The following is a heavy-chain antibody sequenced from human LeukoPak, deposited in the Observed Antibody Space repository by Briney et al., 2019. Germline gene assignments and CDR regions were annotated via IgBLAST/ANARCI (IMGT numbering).Heavy chain of an antibody. CDR2: ISSSSSYI. J-gene: IGHJ3*02. D-gene: IGHD4-17*01. CDR3: ARDHDYGGFSAFDI. CDR1: GFTFSSYS. V-gene: IGHV3-21*04. Sequence: GGSLRLSCAASGFTFSSYSMNWVRQAPGKGLEWVSSISSSSSYIYYADSVKGRFTISRDNSKNTQYLQMNSLRAEDTAVYYCARDHDYGGFSAFDIWGQGTMVTVSS.